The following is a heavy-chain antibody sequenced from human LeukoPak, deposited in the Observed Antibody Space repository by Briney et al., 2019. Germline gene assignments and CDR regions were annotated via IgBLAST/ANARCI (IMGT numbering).Heavy chain of an antibody. V-gene: IGHV3-23*01. CDR2: ISGGGGST. CDR3: RGYCSSTSCHRTPNGDY. D-gene: IGHD2-2*01. J-gene: IGHJ4*02. Sequence: GGSLRLSCAASGFTFSSYAMSWVRQAPGKGLEWVSAISGGGGSTYYADSVKGRFTISRDNSKNTLYLQMNSLRAEDTAVYYCRGYCSSTSCHRTPNGDYWGQGTLVTVSS. CDR1: GFTFSSYA.